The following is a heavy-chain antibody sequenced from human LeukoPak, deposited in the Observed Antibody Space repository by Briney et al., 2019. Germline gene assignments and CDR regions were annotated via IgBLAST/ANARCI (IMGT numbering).Heavy chain of an antibody. D-gene: IGHD2-15*01. CDR1: GGSISSSSYY. V-gene: IGHV4-39*07. CDR3: ARATEEDIDY. CDR2: IYYSGST. Sequence: PSETLSLTCTVSGGSISSSSYYWGWIRQPPGKGLEWIGSIYYSGSTYYNPSLKSRVTISVDTSKNQFSLKLSSVTAADTAVYYCARATEEDIDYWGQGTLVTVSS. J-gene: IGHJ4*02.